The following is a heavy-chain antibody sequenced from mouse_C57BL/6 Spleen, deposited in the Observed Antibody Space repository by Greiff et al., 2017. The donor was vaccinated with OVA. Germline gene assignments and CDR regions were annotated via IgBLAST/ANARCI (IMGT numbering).Heavy chain of an antibody. CDR2: IYPGDGDT. CDR3: ARGDSSWFAY. J-gene: IGHJ3*01. Sequence: VKLQQSGPELVKPGASVKISCKASGYAFSSSWMNWVKQRPGKGLEWIGRIYPGDGDTNYNGKFKGKATLTADKSSSTAYMQLSSLTSEDSAVYFCARGDSSWFAYWGQGTLVTVSA. CDR1: GYAFSSSW. V-gene: IGHV1-82*01.